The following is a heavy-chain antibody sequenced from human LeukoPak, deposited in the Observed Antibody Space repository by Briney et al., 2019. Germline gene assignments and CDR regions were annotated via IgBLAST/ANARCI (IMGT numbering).Heavy chain of an antibody. Sequence: ASVKVSCKASGYTFTSYAMHWVRQAPGQRLEWMGWINAGNGNTKHSQKFQGRVTITRDTSASTAYMELSSLRSEDTAVYYCASSVDTASDAFDIWGQGTMVTVSS. V-gene: IGHV1-3*01. J-gene: IGHJ3*02. CDR1: GYTFTSYA. CDR2: INAGNGNT. D-gene: IGHD5-18*01. CDR3: ASSVDTASDAFDI.